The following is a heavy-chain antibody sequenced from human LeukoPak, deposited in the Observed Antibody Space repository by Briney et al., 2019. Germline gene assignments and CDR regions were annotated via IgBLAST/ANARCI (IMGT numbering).Heavy chain of an antibody. J-gene: IGHJ3*02. V-gene: IGHV4-34*01. Sequence: SETLSLTCAVYGGSFSGYYWSWIRQPPGEGLEWIGEINHSGSTNYNPSLKSRVTISVDTSKNQFSLKLSSVTAADTAVYYCARAQPYSSGWYDAFDIWGQGTMVTVSS. CDR2: INHSGST. CDR1: GGSFSGYY. D-gene: IGHD6-19*01. CDR3: ARAQPYSSGWYDAFDI.